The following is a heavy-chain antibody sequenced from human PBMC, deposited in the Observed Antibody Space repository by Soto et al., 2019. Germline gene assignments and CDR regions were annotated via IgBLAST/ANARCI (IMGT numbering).Heavy chain of an antibody. D-gene: IGHD2-2*01. Sequence: EVQLLESGGGLVQPGGSLRLSCAASGFTSSSYAMSWVRQAPGKGLEWVSAISGSGGSTYYADSVKGRFTLSRDNSKNILSLEMHTLRAGDTAVYYCAKGGLVPAASYFYYYAMDVWGQGTTVTVSS. J-gene: IGHJ6*02. CDR3: AKGGLVPAASYFYYYAMDV. CDR2: ISGSGGST. CDR1: GFTSSSYA. V-gene: IGHV3-23*01.